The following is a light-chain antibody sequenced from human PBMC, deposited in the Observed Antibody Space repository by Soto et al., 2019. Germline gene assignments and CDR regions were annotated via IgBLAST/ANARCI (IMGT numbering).Light chain of an antibody. CDR3: TAWDDSLNAWL. J-gene: IGLJ3*02. CDR2: DDY. V-gene: IGLV1-44*01. CDR1: TSNIEENS. Sequence: QSVLTQPPSASGTPGQRVTISCSGSTSNIEENSVTWYQLLPGTAPKVLIYDDYQRPSGVPDRFSGSKSGTSASLAISDLQSEDEGDYYCTAWDDSLNAWLFGGGTKLTVL.